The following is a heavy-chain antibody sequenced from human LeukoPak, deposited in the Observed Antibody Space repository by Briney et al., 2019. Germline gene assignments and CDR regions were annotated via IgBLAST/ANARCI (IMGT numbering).Heavy chain of an antibody. V-gene: IGHV4-59*01. CDR1: GGSITSYY. CDR3: ANRGSIADWYFDL. Sequence: ETLSLTCTVSGGSITSYYWSWIRQPPGKELDWIGYIYYTGTTSYSPSLKSRVTMSVDTSRNQFSLKLTSVTAADTAVYYCANRGSIADWYFDLWGRGTLVTVSS. J-gene: IGHJ2*01. D-gene: IGHD6-6*01. CDR2: IYYTGTT.